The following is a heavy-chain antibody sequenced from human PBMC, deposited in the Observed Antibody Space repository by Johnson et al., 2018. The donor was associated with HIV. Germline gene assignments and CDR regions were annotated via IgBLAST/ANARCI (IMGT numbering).Heavy chain of an antibody. D-gene: IGHD3-10*01. J-gene: IGHJ3*02. Sequence: VQLVESGGGLVQPGRSLRLSCAASGFIFNDYAMHWVRQVPGKGLEWVSGINWNGGSTGYADSVKGRFTISRDNAKNSLYLQMNSLRAEDTAVYYCARAGGSGDAFDIWGQGTMVTVSS. CDR3: ARAGGSGDAFDI. CDR1: GFIFNDYA. CDR2: INWNGGST. V-gene: IGHV3-20*04.